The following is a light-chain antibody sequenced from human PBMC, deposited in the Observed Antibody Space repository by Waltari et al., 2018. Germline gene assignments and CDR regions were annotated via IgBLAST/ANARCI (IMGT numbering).Light chain of an antibody. CDR1: SGSIASNY. Sequence: NFMLTQPHSVSESPGKTVTISCTRSSGSIASNYVQWYQQRPGSAPTTVIYEDNQRPSGVPDRFPGSIDSSSTSAALTISGLKTEDEADYYCQSYDSSNVVFGGGTKLTVL. V-gene: IGLV6-57*04. CDR3: QSYDSSNVV. CDR2: EDN. J-gene: IGLJ2*01.